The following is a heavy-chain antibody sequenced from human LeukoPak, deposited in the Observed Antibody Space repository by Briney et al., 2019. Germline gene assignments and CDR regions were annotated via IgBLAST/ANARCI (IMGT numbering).Heavy chain of an antibody. CDR3: ARNWGDFAAPCYYYYGMDV. D-gene: IGHD2-21*01. J-gene: IGHJ6*02. CDR1: GGTFSSYT. CDR2: IIPILGIA. V-gene: IGHV1-69*02. Sequence: SVKVSCKASGGTFSSYTISWVRQAPGQGLEWMGRIIPILGIANYAQKFQGRVTITADKSTSTAYMELSSLRSEDTAVYCCARNWGDFAAPCYYYYGMDVWGQGTTVTVSS.